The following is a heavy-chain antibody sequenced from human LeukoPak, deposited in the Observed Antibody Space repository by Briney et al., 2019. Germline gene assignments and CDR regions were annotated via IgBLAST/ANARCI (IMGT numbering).Heavy chain of an antibody. CDR1: GGSIGSSSYY. Sequence: PSETLSLTCTVSGGSIGSSSYYWGWLRQAPGKGLEWIVTIYFDGNTFYNPSLKSRVTLSVDMSKSQFSLRLASVTAADTAIYYCAAENGNFWIGYHYFEDWGQGSLVSVSS. J-gene: IGHJ4*02. V-gene: IGHV4-39*01. D-gene: IGHD3-3*01. CDR2: IYFDGNT. CDR3: AAENGNFWIGYHYFED.